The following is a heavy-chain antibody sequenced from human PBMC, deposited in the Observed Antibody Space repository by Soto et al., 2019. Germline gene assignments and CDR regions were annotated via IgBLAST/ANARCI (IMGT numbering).Heavy chain of an antibody. CDR3: ARDKITGLFDY. Sequence: QVQLQQWGAGLLKPSETLSLTCAVYGGSFSGYYWTWIRQPPGTGLEWIGEINHSGSTNYNPSLKSRVTISVDTSKNXFSLXXTSVXXAXXXVYXXARDKITGLFDYWGQGTLVTVSS. V-gene: IGHV4-34*01. CDR1: GGSFSGYY. CDR2: INHSGST. D-gene: IGHD2-8*02. J-gene: IGHJ4*02.